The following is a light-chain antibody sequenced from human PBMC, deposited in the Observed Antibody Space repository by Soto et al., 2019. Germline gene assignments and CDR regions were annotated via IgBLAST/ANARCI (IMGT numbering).Light chain of an antibody. V-gene: IGKV1-5*01. CDR2: DAS. CDR3: QQYNNWPGT. J-gene: IGKJ1*01. Sequence: DIRLTQSPSTLSASVGDRVTITCRASQSIAIWLAWYHQKPGKAPKALIYDASRLESGVPSRFSGSGSGTEFTLTISSLQSEDFAVYYCQQYNNWPGTFGQGTKVEIK. CDR1: QSIAIW.